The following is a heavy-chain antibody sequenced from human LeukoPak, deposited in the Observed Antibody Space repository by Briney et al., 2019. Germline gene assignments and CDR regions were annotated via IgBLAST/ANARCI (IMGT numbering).Heavy chain of an antibody. D-gene: IGHD4-17*01. CDR2: IYYSGST. V-gene: IGHV4-39*07. CDR1: GGSISSSSYY. J-gene: IGHJ4*02. Sequence: SETLSLTCTVSGGSISSSSYYWGWIRQPPGKGLEWIGSIYYSGSTYYNPSLKSRVTISVDTSKNQFSLKLSSVTAADTAVYYCAMYGVDFDYWGQGTLVTVSS. CDR3: AMYGVDFDY.